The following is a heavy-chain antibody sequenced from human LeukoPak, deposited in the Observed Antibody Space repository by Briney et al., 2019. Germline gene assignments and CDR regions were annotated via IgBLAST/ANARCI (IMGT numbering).Heavy chain of an antibody. J-gene: IGHJ4*02. CDR1: GFTFSSYS. Sequence: GGFLRLSCAASGFTFSSYSMNWVRQAPGKGLEWVSYISSSSSTIYYADSVKGRFTISRDNAKNSLYLQMNSLRAEDTAVYYCAREFSWMTTVTTYFDYWGQGTLVTVSS. CDR2: ISSSSSTI. V-gene: IGHV3-48*04. D-gene: IGHD4-17*01. CDR3: AREFSWMTTVTTYFDY.